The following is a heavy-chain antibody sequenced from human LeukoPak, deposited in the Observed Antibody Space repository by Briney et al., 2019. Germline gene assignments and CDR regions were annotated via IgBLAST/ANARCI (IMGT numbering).Heavy chain of an antibody. D-gene: IGHD2-2*01. CDR3: ARDYGCSSTSCYAFHYYYYGMDV. CDR1: GYTLTSYG. Sequence: GASVKVSCKASGYTLTSYGISWVRQAPGQGLEWMGWISAYNGNTNYAQKLQGRVTMTTDTSTSTAYMELRSLRSDDTAVYYCARDYGCSSTSCYAFHYYYYGMDVWGQGTTVTVSS. J-gene: IGHJ6*02. CDR2: ISAYNGNT. V-gene: IGHV1-18*01.